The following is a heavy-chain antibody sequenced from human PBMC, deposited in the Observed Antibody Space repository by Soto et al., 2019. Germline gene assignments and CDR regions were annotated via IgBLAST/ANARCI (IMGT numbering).Heavy chain of an antibody. CDR3: ARSSGGNFGIIIEGSNWFDP. D-gene: IGHD3-3*01. J-gene: IGHJ5*02. CDR1: VHTFTSYY. Sequence: GASVEASRTPPVHTFTSYYLNCVRPSTGPGLDLMGVISPHGGSTKYAQKFQGRVTMTRDTSRSTVYMELRSLRSDDTAIYYCARSSGGNFGIIIEGSNWFDPWGQRTLVTVS. CDR2: ISPHGGST. V-gene: IGHV1-46*01.